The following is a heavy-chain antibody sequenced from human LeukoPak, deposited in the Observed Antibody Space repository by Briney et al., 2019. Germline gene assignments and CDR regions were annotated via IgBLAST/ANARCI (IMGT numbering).Heavy chain of an antibody. V-gene: IGHV3-9*03. CDR3: AKDSGASYSLNLDS. Sequence: GGSLRLSCAASGFTFDDFAMHWVRQAPGKGLEWVSAISWNSRTMGYADSVKGRLTISRDNAKNSLYLQMNSLRAEDMALYYCAKDSGASYSLNLDSWGQGTLVALSS. CDR2: ISWNSRTM. CDR1: GFTFDDFA. D-gene: IGHD5-18*01. J-gene: IGHJ4*02.